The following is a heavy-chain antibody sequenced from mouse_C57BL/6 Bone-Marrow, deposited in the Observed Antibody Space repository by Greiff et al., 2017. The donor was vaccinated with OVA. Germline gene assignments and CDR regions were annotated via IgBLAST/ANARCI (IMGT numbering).Heavy chain of an antibody. CDR1: GFSLTSYG. D-gene: IGHD1-1*01. J-gene: IGHJ4*01. V-gene: IGHV2-5*01. Sequence: QVQLQQSGPGLVQPSQSLSITCTVSGFSLTSYGVHWVRQSPGKGLEWLGVIWRGGSTDYNAAFMSRLSITKDNSKSQVFFKMNSLQADDTAIYYCAKNAITTVVAKNYAMDYWGQGTSVTVSS. CDR2: IWRGGST. CDR3: AKNAITTVVAKNYAMDY.